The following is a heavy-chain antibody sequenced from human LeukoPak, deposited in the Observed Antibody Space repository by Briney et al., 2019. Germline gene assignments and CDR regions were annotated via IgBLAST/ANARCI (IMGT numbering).Heavy chain of an antibody. Sequence: GGSLRLSCAASGFTFSSYAMSWVRQAPGKGLEWVSAISGSGGSTYYADSVKGRFTISRDNSKNTLYLQMNSLRAEDTAVYYCARDLRAGITIFGVVTPTWFDPWGQGTLVTVSS. CDR3: ARDLRAGITIFGVVTPTWFDP. CDR1: GFTFSSYA. J-gene: IGHJ5*02. CDR2: ISGSGGST. D-gene: IGHD3-3*01. V-gene: IGHV3-23*01.